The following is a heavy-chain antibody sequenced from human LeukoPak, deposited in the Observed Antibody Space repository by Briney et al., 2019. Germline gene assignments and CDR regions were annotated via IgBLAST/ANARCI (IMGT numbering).Heavy chain of an antibody. J-gene: IGHJ4*02. D-gene: IGHD6-13*01. CDR2: FSVNGRDT. V-gene: IGHV3-23*01. CDR1: GFTFKNYA. Sequence: GGSLRLSCAASGFTFKNYALSWVRQAPGKGLEWVSGFSVNGRDTYYADFVKGRFTIARDIAKNTLYLQMNSLRAEDTATYYCAKPGRTAAGLFDSWGQGTLVAVSS. CDR3: AKPGRTAAGLFDS.